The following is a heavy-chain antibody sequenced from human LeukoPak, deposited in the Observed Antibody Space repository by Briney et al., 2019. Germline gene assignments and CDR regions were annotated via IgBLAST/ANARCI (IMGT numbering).Heavy chain of an antibody. CDR1: GGSISSYY. V-gene: IGHV4-59*01. J-gene: IGHJ4*02. D-gene: IGHD6-13*01. CDR2: IYYSGST. Sequence: YPSETLSLTCTVSGGSISSYYWSWIRQPPGKGLEWIGYIYYSGSTNYNPSLKSRVTISVDTSKNQFSLKLSSVTAADTAVYYCARDGEEASSSWYRVDYWGQGTLVTVSS. CDR3: ARDGEEASSSWYRVDY.